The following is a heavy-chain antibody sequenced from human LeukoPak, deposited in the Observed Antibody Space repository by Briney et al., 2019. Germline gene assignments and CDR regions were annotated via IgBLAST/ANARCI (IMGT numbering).Heavy chain of an antibody. D-gene: IGHD6-13*01. J-gene: IGHJ4*02. CDR2: ISGSGGST. CDR1: GFTFSSYA. V-gene: IGHV3-23*01. Sequence: PGGSLRLSCAASGFTFSSYAMSWVRQAPGKGLEWVSAISGSGGSTYYADSVKGRFTISRDNSKNTLYLQMNGLRAEDTAVYYCAKGPRHSSSWYADYWGQGTLVTVSS. CDR3: AKGPRHSSSWYADY.